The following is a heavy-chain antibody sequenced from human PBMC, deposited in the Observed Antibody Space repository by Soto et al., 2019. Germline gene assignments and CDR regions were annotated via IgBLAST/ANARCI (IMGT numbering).Heavy chain of an antibody. CDR3: VRQGVGALHGLVDV. J-gene: IGHJ6*02. V-gene: IGHV4-59*08. CDR1: GASISNYY. CDR2: VNDGWGA. D-gene: IGHD1-26*01. Sequence: QVHLQQSGPGLVKPSETLSLSCTISGASISNYYWSWIRQVPGKGMEWIGYVNDGWGAAYNSPLQSRVAVSLDTSKKLLSLKLTSLTATDTAVYYCVRQGVGALHGLVDVWGQGTTVTVSS.